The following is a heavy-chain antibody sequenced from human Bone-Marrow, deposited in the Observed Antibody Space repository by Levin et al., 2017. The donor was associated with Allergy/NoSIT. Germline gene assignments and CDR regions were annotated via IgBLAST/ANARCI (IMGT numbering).Heavy chain of an antibody. J-gene: IGHJ3*02. Sequence: GESLKISCKGSGYTFTSYWNGWVRPMPRKGLGSMGIIYPGDSDTRYSPFFQGQVTIPAHKSISTAYLQWSSLKASDTAMYYCARRGWQQLHFDIWGQGTMVTVSS. CDR3: ARRGWQQLHFDI. CDR2: IYPGDSDT. V-gene: IGHV5-51*01. CDR1: GYTFTSYW. D-gene: IGHD6-13*01.